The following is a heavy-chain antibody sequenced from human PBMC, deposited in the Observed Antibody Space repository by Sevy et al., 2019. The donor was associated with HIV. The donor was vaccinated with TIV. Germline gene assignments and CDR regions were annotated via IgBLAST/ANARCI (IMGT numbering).Heavy chain of an antibody. J-gene: IGHJ6*02. CDR2: ISDDGSNK. V-gene: IGHV3-30*04. CDR1: GFTFSSYA. Sequence: GGSLRLSCAASGFTFSSYAMHWVRQAPGKGLEWVAVISDDGSNKYYADSVKGRFTISRDNSKNTLYLQMNSLRAEDTAVYYCAREGIAARYYYYYGMDVWGQGTTVTVSS. CDR3: AREGIAARYYYYYGMDV. D-gene: IGHD6-6*01.